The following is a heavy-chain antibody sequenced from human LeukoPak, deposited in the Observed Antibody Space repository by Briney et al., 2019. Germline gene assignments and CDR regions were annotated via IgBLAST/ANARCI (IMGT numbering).Heavy chain of an antibody. D-gene: IGHD2-2*01. CDR3: AREGRYCSSTSCYSLYAFDI. CDR1: GFTFSSYS. CDR2: IAYDGSNK. Sequence: PGSSLRLSCAASGFTFSSYSMLWVRQAPGKGLEWVAVIAYDGSNKYYADSVKGRFTISRDNSKNTLYLQMNSLRAEDTVVYYCAREGRYCSSTSCYSLYAFDIWGQGTMVTVSS. V-gene: IGHV3-30-3*01. J-gene: IGHJ3*02.